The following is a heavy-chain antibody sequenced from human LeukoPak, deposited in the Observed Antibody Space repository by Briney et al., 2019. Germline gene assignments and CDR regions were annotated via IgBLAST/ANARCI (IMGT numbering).Heavy chain of an antibody. Sequence: SETLSLTCTVSGDSISSYYWSWIRQPPGKGLEWIGYIYTSGGTNYIPSLKGRVTISIDTSKNQFSLKLSSVTAADTAVYYCARGRYCSADICSGGDAFDIWGQGTMVSVSS. CDR1: GDSISSYY. D-gene: IGHD2-15*01. CDR2: IYTSGGT. CDR3: ARGRYCSADICSGGDAFDI. V-gene: IGHV4-4*09. J-gene: IGHJ3*02.